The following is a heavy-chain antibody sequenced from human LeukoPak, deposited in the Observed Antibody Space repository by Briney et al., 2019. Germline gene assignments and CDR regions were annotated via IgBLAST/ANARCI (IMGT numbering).Heavy chain of an antibody. V-gene: IGHV1-2*02. J-gene: IGHJ5*02. Sequence: ASVKVSCKASGYTFTGYYMHWVRQAPGQGLEWMGWINPNSGGTNYAQKFQGRVTMTRDTSISTAYMELSRLRSDDTAVYYCARSLPLMSTNNWFDPWCQGTLVTVSS. CDR2: INPNSGGT. CDR1: GYTFTGYY. CDR3: ARSLPLMSTNNWFDP. D-gene: IGHD2-8*01.